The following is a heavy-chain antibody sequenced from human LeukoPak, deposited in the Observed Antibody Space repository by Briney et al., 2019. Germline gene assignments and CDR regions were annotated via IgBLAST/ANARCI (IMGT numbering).Heavy chain of an antibody. D-gene: IGHD3-10*01. CDR2: INPNSGGT. J-gene: IGHJ4*02. CDR3: ARVMVRGVRSFDY. CDR1: GYTFTGYY. Sequence: ASVKVSCKASGYTFTGYYMHWVRQAPGQGLEWMGWINPNSGGTNYAQKFQGRVTMTRDTSISTAYMELSRLRSDDTAVYYCARVMVRGVRSFDYWGQGTLVTVPS. V-gene: IGHV1-2*02.